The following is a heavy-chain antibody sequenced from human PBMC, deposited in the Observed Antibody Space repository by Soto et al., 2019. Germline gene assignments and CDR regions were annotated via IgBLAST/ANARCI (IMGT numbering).Heavy chain of an antibody. D-gene: IGHD5-18*01. V-gene: IGHV4-4*02. CDR1: GGSISSSNW. Sequence: QVQLQESGPGLVKPSGTLSLTCAVSGGSISSSNWWSWVRQPPGKGLEWIGEIYHSGSTNYNPSLKSRVTISVDKSKNQFSLKLSSVTAADTAVYYCARVVGHGKRYSFGPRWFDPWGQGTLVTVSS. CDR2: IYHSGST. CDR3: ARVVGHGKRYSFGPRWFDP. J-gene: IGHJ5*02.